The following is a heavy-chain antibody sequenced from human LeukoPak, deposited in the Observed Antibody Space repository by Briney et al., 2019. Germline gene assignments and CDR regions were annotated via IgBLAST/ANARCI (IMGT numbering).Heavy chain of an antibody. CDR1: AFTFNGFA. V-gene: IGHV3-73*01. J-gene: IGHJ4*02. CDR2: IRSKTNSYAT. D-gene: IGHD1-26*01. Sequence: AGTLRFSCAASAFTFNGFAMYWLRQASGKGLEGFGHIRSKTNSYATIYAASVKGRFTISRDDSKNTAYLQMNSLKAEVPAVYYCTRLHLGWGQGTLVTVSS. CDR3: TRLHLG.